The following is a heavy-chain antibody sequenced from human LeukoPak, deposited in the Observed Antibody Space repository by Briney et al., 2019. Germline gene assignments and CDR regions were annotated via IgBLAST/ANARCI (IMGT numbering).Heavy chain of an antibody. CDR3: ARAAAAGRSYYYYYMDV. CDR1: GYTFTSYY. CDR2: INPSGGST. J-gene: IGHJ6*03. V-gene: IGHV1-46*01. D-gene: IGHD6-13*01. Sequence: GASVKVSCKASGYTFTSYYMHWVRQAPGQGLEWMGIINPSGGSTSYAQKFQGRVTMTRDTSTSTVYMEPSSLRSEDTAVYYCARAAAAGRSYYYYYMDVWGKGTTVTISS.